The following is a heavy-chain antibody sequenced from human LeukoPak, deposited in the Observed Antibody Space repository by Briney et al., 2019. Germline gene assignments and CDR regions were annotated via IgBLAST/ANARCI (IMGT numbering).Heavy chain of an antibody. Sequence: PGGSLRLSFAASGFTFSNAWMSWVRQAPGKGLEWVGRIKSKTDGGTTDYAAPVKGRFTISRDDSKSIAYLQMNSLKTEDTAVYYCTLDPYIAAAAPPYGMDVWGQGTTVTVSS. CDR3: TLDPYIAAAAPPYGMDV. D-gene: IGHD6-13*01. CDR2: IKSKTDGGTT. CDR1: GFTFSNAW. V-gene: IGHV3-15*01. J-gene: IGHJ6*02.